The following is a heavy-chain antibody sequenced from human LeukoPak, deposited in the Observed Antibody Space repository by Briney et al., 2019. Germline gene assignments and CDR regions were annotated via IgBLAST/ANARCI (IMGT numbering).Heavy chain of an antibody. D-gene: IGHD3-10*01. V-gene: IGHV4-38-2*01. J-gene: IGHJ4*02. CDR3: ARTYGSGTYYFDW. CDR2: IYHSGAI. CDR1: GYSISSGYY. Sequence: PSETLSLTCAVSGYSISSGYYWGWIRQPPGKGLEWIGSIYHSGAIYYNPSLKSRVTISVDTSRNQFSLKLSSATAADTAVYYCARTYGSGTYYFDWWGQGILVTVSS.